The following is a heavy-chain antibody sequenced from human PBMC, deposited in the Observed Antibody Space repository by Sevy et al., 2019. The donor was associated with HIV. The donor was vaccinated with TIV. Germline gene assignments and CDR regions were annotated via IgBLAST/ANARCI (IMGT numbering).Heavy chain of an antibody. CDR3: AKDMGRSGNYYYGMDV. J-gene: IGHJ6*02. V-gene: IGHV3-21*01. D-gene: IGHD3-10*01. CDR2: ISSSSSYI. CDR1: GFTFSSYS. Sequence: GGSLRLSCAASGFTFSSYSMNWVRQAPGKGLEWVSSISSSSSYIYYADSVKGRFTISRDNAKNSLYLQMNSLRAEDTAVYYCAKDMGRSGNYYYGMDVWGQGTTVTVSS.